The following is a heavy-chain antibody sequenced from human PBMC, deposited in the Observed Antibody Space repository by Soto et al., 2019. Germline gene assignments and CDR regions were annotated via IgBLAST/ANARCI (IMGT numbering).Heavy chain of an antibody. CDR2: IYYSGST. V-gene: IGHV4-31*03. D-gene: IGHD4-17*01. CDR1: GGSINSGGYY. J-gene: IGHJ4*02. CDR3: ARAGYGDTYYFDS. Sequence: QVQLQESGPGLVRPSQTLSLTCSVSGGSINSGGYYWSWIRQHPGKGLEWIGYIYYSGSTHYNPSLTRRVTLSLDTSETQFSLQLSSVTAADTPVYYCARAGYGDTYYFDSWGQGTLVTVSS.